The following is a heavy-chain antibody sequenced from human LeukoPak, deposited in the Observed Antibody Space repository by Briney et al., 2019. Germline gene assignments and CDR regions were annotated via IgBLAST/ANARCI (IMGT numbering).Heavy chain of an antibody. CDR3: AKDQSVSYCSSTSCPKGYYYYMDV. CDR2: IYTGDST. Sequence: GGSLRLSCAASGFTVSSNYMSWVRQAPRKGLEWVSVIYTGDSTYYADSVKGRFTISRDNSKNTLYLQMNSLRAEDTAVYYCAKDQSVSYCSSTSCPKGYYYYMDVWGKGTTVTVSS. V-gene: IGHV3-53*01. D-gene: IGHD2-2*01. CDR1: GFTVSSNY. J-gene: IGHJ6*03.